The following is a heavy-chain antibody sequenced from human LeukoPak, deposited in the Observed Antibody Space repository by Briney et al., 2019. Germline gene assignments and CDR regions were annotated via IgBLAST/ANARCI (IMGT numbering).Heavy chain of an antibody. V-gene: IGHV4-39*01. CDR1: GGSISSITYY. Sequence: SETLSLTCTVSGGSISSITYYWGWIRQPPGKGLEWVGHMYYRGNTFYNPSLKSRVTISVDTSKNQFSLKLSSVTAADTAVYYCATASITMIVVVIQFDYWGQGTLVTVSS. J-gene: IGHJ4*02. CDR3: ATASITMIVVVIQFDY. D-gene: IGHD3-22*01. CDR2: MYYRGNT.